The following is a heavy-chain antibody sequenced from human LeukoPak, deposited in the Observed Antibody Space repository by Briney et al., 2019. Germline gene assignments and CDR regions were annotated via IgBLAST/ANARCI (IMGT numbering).Heavy chain of an antibody. J-gene: IGHJ4*02. CDR3: ASNLVVVPAAMWCPGY. D-gene: IGHD2-2*01. CDR1: GGTFSSYA. V-gene: IGHV1-69*13. Sequence: ASVKVSCKASGGTFSSYAISWVRQAPGQGLEWMGGIIPIFGTANYAQKFQGRVTITADEPTSTAYMELSSLRSEDTAVYYCASNLVVVPAAMWCPGYWGQGTLVTVSS. CDR2: IIPIFGTA.